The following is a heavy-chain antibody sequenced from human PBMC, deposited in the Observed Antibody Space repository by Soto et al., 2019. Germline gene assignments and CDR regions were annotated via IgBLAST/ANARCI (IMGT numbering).Heavy chain of an antibody. V-gene: IGHV3-23*01. D-gene: IGHD6-19*01. CDR1: GFTFSTYA. Sequence: PGGSLRLSCVASGFTFSTYAINWVRQAPGKGLEWVSAIGGRGDRTYYTDPVKGRFTNSRDNSRNTVYLQMNSLRVEDTAVYYCAKGASTDRGGWAYFDSWGQGTLVTVSS. CDR3: AKGASTDRGGWAYFDS. CDR2: IGGRGDRT. J-gene: IGHJ4*02.